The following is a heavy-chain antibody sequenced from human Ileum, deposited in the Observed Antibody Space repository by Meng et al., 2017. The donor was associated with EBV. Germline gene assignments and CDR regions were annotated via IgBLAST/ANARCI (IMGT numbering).Heavy chain of an antibody. J-gene: IGHJ4*02. Sequence: QGQLVQSGTEVKNPGASVKVSCKPSGYTFTSYGITWVRQAPGQGLEWMGWISGYNGNANYAQKLQGRVTMTTDTSTSTVYMELRSLRSEDTAVYYCARIAGSGWNFDYWGQGTLVTVSS. CDR2: ISGYNGNA. D-gene: IGHD6-19*01. CDR3: ARIAGSGWNFDY. V-gene: IGHV1-18*01. CDR1: GYTFTSYG.